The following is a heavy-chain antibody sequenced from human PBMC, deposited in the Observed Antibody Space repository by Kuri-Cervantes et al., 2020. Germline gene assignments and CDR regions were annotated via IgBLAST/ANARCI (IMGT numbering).Heavy chain of an antibody. V-gene: IGHV5-51*01. D-gene: IGHD6-13*01. Sequence: GGSLRLSCKGSGYSFTSYWIGWVRQIPGKGLEWMGIIYPGDSDTRYSPSFQGQVTISADKSISTAYLQWSSLKASDTAMYYCARHEAAAGTAPLDYWGQGTLVTVSS. CDR3: ARHEAAAGTAPLDY. CDR1: GYSFTSYW. CDR2: IYPGDSDT. J-gene: IGHJ4*02.